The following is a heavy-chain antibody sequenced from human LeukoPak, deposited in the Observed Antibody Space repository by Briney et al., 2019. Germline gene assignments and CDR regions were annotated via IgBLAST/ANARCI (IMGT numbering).Heavy chain of an antibody. CDR2: IYHSASP. J-gene: IGHJ4*02. D-gene: IGHD2/OR15-2a*01. CDR1: GGSITSYY. V-gene: IGHV4-59*01. CDR3: ARESVSNAHFGY. Sequence: SETLSPTCPVSGGSITSYYCSWIRQLPAKGLEWIGYIYHSASPNHNPSLKPRFTIPVDTSKNQFPLKLPSVTAADTAVYYCARESVSNAHFGYWGQGTLVTVPS.